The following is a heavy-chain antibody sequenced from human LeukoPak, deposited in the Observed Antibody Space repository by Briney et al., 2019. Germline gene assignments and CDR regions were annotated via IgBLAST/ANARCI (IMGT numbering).Heavy chain of an antibody. V-gene: IGHV4-34*01. CDR1: GGSFSGYY. CDR2: INHSGST. Sequence: SETLSLTCAVYGGSFSGYYWSWIRQPPGKGLEWIGEINHSGSTNYNPSLKSRVTVSVDTSKNQFSLKLSSVTAADTAVYYCARALGYCSSTSCYKSYYYYGMDVRGQGTTVTVSS. D-gene: IGHD2-2*02. J-gene: IGHJ6*02. CDR3: ARALGYCSSTSCYKSYYYYGMDV.